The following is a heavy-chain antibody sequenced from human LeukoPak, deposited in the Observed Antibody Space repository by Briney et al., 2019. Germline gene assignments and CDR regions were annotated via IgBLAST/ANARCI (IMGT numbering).Heavy chain of an antibody. J-gene: IGHJ4*02. CDR3: AKAMVVAAMWDY. V-gene: IGHV3-30*18. Sequence: GGSLRLSCAASGFTFSSYGVHWVRQAPGKGLEWVAVISYDGSNKYYADSVKGRFTISRHNSKNTLYLQMNSLRAEDTAAYYCAKAMVVAAMWDYWGQGTLVTVSS. D-gene: IGHD2-15*01. CDR1: GFTFSSYG. CDR2: ISYDGSNK.